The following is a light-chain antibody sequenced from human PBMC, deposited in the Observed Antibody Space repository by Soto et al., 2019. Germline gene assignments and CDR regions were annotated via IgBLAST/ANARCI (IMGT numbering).Light chain of an antibody. CDR2: GTS. J-gene: IGKJ1*01. Sequence: VLSQSPAILSLSPWERATLSCRASQSVPSTYFAWYQQKAGQPPRLLISGTSNRATGIPDRFSGSGSGTDFTLTISRLEPEDFAVYYCQQYGSSGTFGQGTKVDIK. CDR1: QSVPSTY. V-gene: IGKV3-20*01. CDR3: QQYGSSGT.